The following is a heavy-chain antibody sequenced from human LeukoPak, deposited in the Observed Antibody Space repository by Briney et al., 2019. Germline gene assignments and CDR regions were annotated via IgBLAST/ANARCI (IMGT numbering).Heavy chain of an antibody. CDR3: ARGLRLDYYGSGSYIDY. Sequence: PGGSLRLSCAASGFTFSSYGMSWVRQAPGKGLEWVANIKQDGSEKHYVDSVKGRFTISRDNAKNSLYLQMNSLRAEDTAVYYCARGLRLDYYGSGSYIDYWGQGTLVTVSS. D-gene: IGHD3-10*01. J-gene: IGHJ4*02. CDR1: GFTFSSYG. V-gene: IGHV3-7*01. CDR2: IKQDGSEK.